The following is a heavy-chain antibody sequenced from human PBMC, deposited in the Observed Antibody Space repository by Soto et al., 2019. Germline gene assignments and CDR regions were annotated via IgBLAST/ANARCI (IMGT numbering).Heavy chain of an antibody. CDR2: INPNSGGT. J-gene: IGHJ5*02. CDR3: ARGYSYGGGRWFDP. D-gene: IGHD5-18*01. V-gene: IGHV1-2*04. CDR1: GYTFTGYY. Sequence: GASVKVSCKASGYTFTGYYMHWVRQAPGQGLEWMGWINPNSGGTNYAQKFQGWVTMTRDTSISTAYIELSRLRSDDTAVYYCARGYSYGGGRWFDPWGQGTLVTVSS.